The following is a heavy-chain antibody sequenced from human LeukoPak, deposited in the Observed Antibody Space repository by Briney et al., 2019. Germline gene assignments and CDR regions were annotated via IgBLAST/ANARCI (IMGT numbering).Heavy chain of an antibody. CDR1: GYSISSGYY. Sequence: TSETLSLTCTVSGYSISSGYYWGWIRQPPGKGLEWIGSIYHSGSTYYNPSLKSRVTISVDTSKNQFSLKLSSVTAADTAVHYCARGAYDTMVRGAPRWFDPWGQGTLVTVSS. V-gene: IGHV4-38-2*02. J-gene: IGHJ5*02. D-gene: IGHD3-10*01. CDR3: ARGAYDTMVRGAPRWFDP. CDR2: IYHSGST.